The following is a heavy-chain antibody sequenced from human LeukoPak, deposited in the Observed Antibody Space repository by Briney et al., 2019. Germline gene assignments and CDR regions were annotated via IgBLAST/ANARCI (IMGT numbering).Heavy chain of an antibody. Sequence: GGSLSLFCAASVFTFSSYSMNWVRQARGKGLEWVSSISGSSSYIYYADSVKGRFTISRDNAKNSLYLQMNSLRAEDTAVYYCAREVVVPAAMRWDYYYYGMDVWGKGTTVTVSS. J-gene: IGHJ6*04. D-gene: IGHD2-2*01. CDR1: VFTFSSYS. CDR2: ISGSSSYI. CDR3: AREVVVPAAMRWDYYYYGMDV. V-gene: IGHV3-21*01.